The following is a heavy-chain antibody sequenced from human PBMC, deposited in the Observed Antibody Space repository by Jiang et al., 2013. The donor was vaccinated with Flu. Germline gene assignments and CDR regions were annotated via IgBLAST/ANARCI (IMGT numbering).Heavy chain of an antibody. Sequence: QLVESGGDLVXPGESLRVSCVASGFTFSNAWMSWFRRAPGKGLEWVGLSKSEADGGTIDYAAPVKGRFTISRDDSKNTLYLQMNSLKTEDTGLYYCAAGRLWGQGTQVTVSS. J-gene: IGHJ4*02. CDR3: AAGRL. CDR2: SKSEADGGTI. CDR1: GFTFSNAW. V-gene: IGHV3-15*01.